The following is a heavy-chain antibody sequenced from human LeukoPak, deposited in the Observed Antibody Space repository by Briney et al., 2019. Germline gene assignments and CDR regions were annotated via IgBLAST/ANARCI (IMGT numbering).Heavy chain of an antibody. CDR2: IYYSGST. J-gene: IGHJ5*02. V-gene: IGHV4-59*01. CDR1: GGSISSYY. CDR3: VRDEYNWFDP. Sequence: SETLSLTCTVSGGSISSYYWSWIRQPPGKGLEWIGFIYYSGSTNYNPSLESRVTISVDTSKNQFSLKLSSVTAADTAVYYCVRDEYNWFDPWGQGTLVTVSS.